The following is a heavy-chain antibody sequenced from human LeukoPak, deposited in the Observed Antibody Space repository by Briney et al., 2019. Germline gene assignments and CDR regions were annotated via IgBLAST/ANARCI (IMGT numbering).Heavy chain of an antibody. V-gene: IGHV3-23*01. Sequence: GGSLRLSCAASQFIFSTYAMSWVRQAPGKGLEWVSGITSSGGSTYYADSVRGRFTISRDNSKNTLYLQMNSLRAEDTAVYYCAKAPTVLATTFDYWGQGILVTVSS. CDR1: QFIFSTYA. CDR2: ITSSGGST. CDR3: AKAPTVLATTFDY. J-gene: IGHJ4*02. D-gene: IGHD5-24*01.